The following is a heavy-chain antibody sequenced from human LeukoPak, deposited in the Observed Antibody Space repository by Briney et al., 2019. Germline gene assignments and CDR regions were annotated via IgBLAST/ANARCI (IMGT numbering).Heavy chain of an antibody. CDR1: GFTFSSYA. J-gene: IGHJ4*02. D-gene: IGHD4-17*01. CDR2: ISGSGGST. CDR3: AKDLGDYGDYTYEY. V-gene: IGHV3-23*01. Sequence: GGSLRLSCAASGFTFSSYAMSWARQAPGKGLEWVSAISGSGGSTYYADSVKGRFTISRDNSKNTLYLQMNSLRAEDTAVYYCAKDLGDYGDYTYEYWGQGTLVTVSS.